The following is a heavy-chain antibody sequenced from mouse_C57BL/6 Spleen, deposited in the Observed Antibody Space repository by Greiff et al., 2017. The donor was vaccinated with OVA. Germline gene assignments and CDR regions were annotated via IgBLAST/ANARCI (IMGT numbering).Heavy chain of an antibody. Sequence: VQLQQPGAELVMPGASVKLSCKASGYTFTSYWMHWVKQRPGQGLEWIGEIDPSDSYTNYNQKFKGKSTLTVDKSSSTAYMQLSSLTSEDSAVYYCARFELDYAMDYWGQGTSVTVSS. J-gene: IGHJ4*01. CDR2: IDPSDSYT. V-gene: IGHV1-69*01. CDR3: ARFELDYAMDY. D-gene: IGHD4-1*01. CDR1: GYTFTSYW.